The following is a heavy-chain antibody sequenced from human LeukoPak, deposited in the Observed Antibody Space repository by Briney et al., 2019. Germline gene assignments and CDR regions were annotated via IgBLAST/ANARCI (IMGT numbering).Heavy chain of an antibody. V-gene: IGHV1-2*02. D-gene: IGHD1-26*01. CDR2: INPNSGGT. J-gene: IGHJ4*02. CDR3: ARSPDVGVRGEY. CDR1: GYIFTVYY. Sequence: ASVKVSCKASGYIFTVYYIHWVRQAPGQGLEWMGWINPNSGGTNYAQKFQGRVTMTRDTSISTAYMELSRLRSDDTAVYYCARSPDVGVRGEYWGQGTLVTVSS.